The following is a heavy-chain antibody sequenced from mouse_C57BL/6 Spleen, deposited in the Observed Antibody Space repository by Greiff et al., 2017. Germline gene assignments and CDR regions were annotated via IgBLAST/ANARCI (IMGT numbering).Heavy chain of an antibody. CDR3: ARDNYGSSYRYFDV. Sequence: QVQLQQPGAELVKPGASVKLSCKASGYTFTSYWMHWVKQRPGQGLEWIGMIHPNSGSTNYNEKFKSKATLTVDKSSSTAYMQLSSLTSEDAAVYYCARDNYGSSYRYFDVWGTGTTVTVSS. D-gene: IGHD1-1*01. CDR2: IHPNSGST. V-gene: IGHV1-64*01. CDR1: GYTFTSYW. J-gene: IGHJ1*03.